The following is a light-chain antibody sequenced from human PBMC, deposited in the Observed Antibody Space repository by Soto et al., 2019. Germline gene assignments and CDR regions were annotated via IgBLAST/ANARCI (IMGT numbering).Light chain of an antibody. CDR3: SSYAGSNNYV. J-gene: IGLJ1*01. CDR2: EVN. CDR1: SSDVGGYNY. V-gene: IGLV2-8*01. Sequence: QSVLTQPPSASGSPGQSVTISCTGTSSDVGGYNYVSWYQQHPGKAPKLMIYEVNKRPSGVPDRFSGSKSGNTASLTVSGLQAEDEAYYYCSSYAGSNNYVFGTGTKLTVL.